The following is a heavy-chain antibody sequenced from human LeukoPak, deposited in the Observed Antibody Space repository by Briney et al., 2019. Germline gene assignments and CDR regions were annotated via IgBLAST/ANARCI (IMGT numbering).Heavy chain of an antibody. CDR2: IYYSGST. Sequence: SETLSLTCTVSGGSIGSYYWSWIRQPPGKGLEWIGYIYYSGSTNYNPSLKSRVTISVDTSKNQFSLKLSSVTAADTAVYYCARVGYYDFWSGSYGMDVWGQGTTVTVSS. V-gene: IGHV4-59*01. CDR3: ARVGYYDFWSGSYGMDV. J-gene: IGHJ6*02. D-gene: IGHD3-3*01. CDR1: GGSIGSYY.